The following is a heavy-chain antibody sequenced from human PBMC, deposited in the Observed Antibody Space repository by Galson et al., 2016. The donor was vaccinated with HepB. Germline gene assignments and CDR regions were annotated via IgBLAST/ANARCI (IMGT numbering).Heavy chain of an antibody. CDR3: ARAVTGTTFDY. J-gene: IGHJ4*02. CDR2: VFHSGRN. V-gene: IGHV4-4*02. Sequence: SETLSLTCSVSGASITSDSWRSWVRQPPEKGLEWIGEVFHSGRNNFNPSLKSRLTISADKSKNDFSLNLSSVTAADTAIYYCARAVTGTTFDYWGQGTLVTVSS. CDR1: GASITSDSW. D-gene: IGHD1-20*01.